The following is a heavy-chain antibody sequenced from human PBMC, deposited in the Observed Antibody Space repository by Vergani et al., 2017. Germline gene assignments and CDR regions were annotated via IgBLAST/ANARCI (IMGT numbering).Heavy chain of an antibody. V-gene: IGHV3-21*01. Sequence: EVQLLESGGGLVQPGGSLRLSCAASGFTLSSYSMNWVRQAPGKGLEWVSSISSSSSYIYYADSVKGRFTISRDNAKNSLYLQMNSLRAEDTAVYYCVGEPGGTSVDYWGQGTLVTVSS. CDR1: GFTLSSYS. CDR3: VGEPGGTSVDY. CDR2: ISSSSSYI. D-gene: IGHD1-14*01. J-gene: IGHJ4*02.